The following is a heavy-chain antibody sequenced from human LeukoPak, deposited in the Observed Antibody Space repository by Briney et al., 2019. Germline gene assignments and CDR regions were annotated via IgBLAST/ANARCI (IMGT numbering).Heavy chain of an antibody. Sequence: ASVKVSCKPSGYTFTGYYMHWVRQAPGQGLEWMGRINPNSGATNYAQKFQGRVTMTRDTSISTAYMELTTLRSDDTAVYYCAKSIEYCGADCYGYFVLWGRGTLVTVSS. V-gene: IGHV1-2*06. CDR2: INPNSGAT. D-gene: IGHD2-21*02. J-gene: IGHJ2*01. CDR3: AKSIEYCGADCYGYFVL. CDR1: GYTFTGYY.